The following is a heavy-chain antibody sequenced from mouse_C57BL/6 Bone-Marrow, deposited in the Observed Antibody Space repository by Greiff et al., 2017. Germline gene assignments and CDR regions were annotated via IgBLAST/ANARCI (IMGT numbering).Heavy chain of an antibody. CDR2: INPNNGGT. CDR1: GYTFTDYY. D-gene: IGHD1-1*01. CDR3: APHYYGSSFQDAY. V-gene: IGHV1-26*01. J-gene: IGHJ3*01. Sequence: EVQLQQSGPELVKPGASVKISCKASGYTFTDYYMHWVKQSHGKSLEWIGDINPNNGGTSYNQKFKGKATLTVDKSSSTAYMELRSLTSEVSAVYYGAPHYYGSSFQDAYWGQGTLVTVSA.